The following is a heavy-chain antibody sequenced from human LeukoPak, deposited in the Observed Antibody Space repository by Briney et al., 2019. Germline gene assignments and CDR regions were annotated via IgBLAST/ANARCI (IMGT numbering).Heavy chain of an antibody. J-gene: IGHJ5*02. Sequence: GESLKISCAASGFTFSSYAMSWVRQAPGKGLEWVSAISGSGGSTYYADSVKGRFTISRDNSKNTLYLQMNSLRAEDTAVYYCAKGTYGSGSYRRFDPWGQGTLVTVSS. CDR1: GFTFSSYA. V-gene: IGHV3-23*01. CDR2: ISGSGGST. CDR3: AKGTYGSGSYRRFDP. D-gene: IGHD3-10*01.